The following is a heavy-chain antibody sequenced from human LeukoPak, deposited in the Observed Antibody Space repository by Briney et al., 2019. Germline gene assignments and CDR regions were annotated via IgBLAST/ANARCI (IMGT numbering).Heavy chain of an antibody. V-gene: IGHV3-30*04. CDR2: ISYDGSNK. CDR3: ARDSVLGSGSYYRY. Sequence: QPGRFMRLSCAASGSTFSDYAMHWVRQAPGKGLEWVAVISYDGSNKYYTDSVKGRFTISRDKSKNTLYLQMNSLRADDTAVYYCARDSVLGSGSYYRYWGQGTLVTVSS. D-gene: IGHD3-10*01. J-gene: IGHJ4*02. CDR1: GSTFSDYA.